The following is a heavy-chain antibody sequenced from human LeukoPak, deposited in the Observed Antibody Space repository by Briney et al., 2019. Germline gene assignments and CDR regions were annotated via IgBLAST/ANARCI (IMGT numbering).Heavy chain of an antibody. V-gene: IGHV4-59*01. CDR3: ARYVWGSYPTFEDY. Sequence: KSSETLSLTCTVSGGSISSYYWSWIRQPPGKGPEWIGYIYYSGSTNYNPSLKSRVTISVDTSKNQFSLKLSSVTAADTAVYYCARYVWGSYPTFEDYWGQGTLVTVSS. J-gene: IGHJ4*02. CDR1: GGSISSYY. CDR2: IYYSGST. D-gene: IGHD3-16*02.